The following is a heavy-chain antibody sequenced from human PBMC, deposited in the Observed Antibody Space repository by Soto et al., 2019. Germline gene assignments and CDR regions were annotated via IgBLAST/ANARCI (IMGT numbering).Heavy chain of an antibody. CDR1: GFTFGDYA. J-gene: IGHJ6*03. V-gene: IGHV3-49*03. CDR2: IRSRAYGGTT. Sequence: EVQLVESGGGLVQPGRSLRLSCTASGFTFGDYAMSWFRQAPGKGLEWVGFIRSRAYGGTTEYAASVKGRFTISRDDSKIIAYLQMNSLKTEDTAVYYCTRDSGYYDSYSYYYMDVWGKGTTVTVSS. CDR3: TRDSGYYDSYSYYYMDV. D-gene: IGHD3-3*01.